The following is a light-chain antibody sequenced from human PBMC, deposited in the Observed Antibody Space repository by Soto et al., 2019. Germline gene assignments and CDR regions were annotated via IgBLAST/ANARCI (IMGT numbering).Light chain of an antibody. V-gene: IGLV2-14*01. Sequence: QSVLTQPASVSWSPGQSITISCTGSSSDVGGYDYVSWYQQHPGKAPKLMIYEVNNRPSGVSNRFSGSKSGNTASLTISGLQAEDDADYYCSSYTSISSWVFGGGTKLTVL. J-gene: IGLJ3*02. CDR1: SSDVGGYDY. CDR3: SSYTSISSWV. CDR2: EVN.